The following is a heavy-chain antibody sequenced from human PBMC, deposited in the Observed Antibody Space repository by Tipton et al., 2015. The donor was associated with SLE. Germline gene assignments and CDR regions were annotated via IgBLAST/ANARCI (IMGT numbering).Heavy chain of an antibody. CDR1: GGSVNDYY. J-gene: IGHJ2*01. Sequence: TLSLTCTVSGGSVNDYYWSWIRLPPGKGLEWIGYLYYRGNTNYNPSLKSRVTVSIDTSKNQFSLNLGSVTAADTAVYYCARDLSGGHYDLWGRGTLVTVSS. V-gene: IGHV4-59*02. CDR2: LYYRGNT. CDR3: ARDLSGGHYDL. D-gene: IGHD3-3*01.